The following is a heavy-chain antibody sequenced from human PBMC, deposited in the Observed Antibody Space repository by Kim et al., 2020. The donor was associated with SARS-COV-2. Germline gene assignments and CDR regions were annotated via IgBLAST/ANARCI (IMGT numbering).Heavy chain of an antibody. CDR2: LNPSGST. CDR3: ARGVRGEGYNSP. J-gene: IGHJ5*02. CDR1: GGSFNDFY. D-gene: IGHD1-1*01. V-gene: IGHV4-34*01. Sequence: SETLSLTCAVYGGSFNDFYWNWIRQSPGKGLEWIGELNPSGSTNYNPSLKSRLTISVDTPRNQFSLKLRSVTAADMAVYYCARGVRGEGYNSPWGQGTLVTVTS.